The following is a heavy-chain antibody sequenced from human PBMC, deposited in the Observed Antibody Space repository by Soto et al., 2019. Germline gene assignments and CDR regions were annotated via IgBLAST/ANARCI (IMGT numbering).Heavy chain of an antibody. CDR2: ISSSGSTR. D-gene: IGHD3-10*01. V-gene: IGHV3-11*01. CDR3: ARAAPAYYYGSESYLDY. CDR1: GFTFSDYY. J-gene: IGHJ4*02. Sequence: PGGSLRLSCAASGFTFSDYYMNWIRQAPGKGLEWVSYISSSGSTRYYADSVKGRFTISRDNAKNSLYLQMNSLRAEDTAVYYCARAAPAYYYGSESYLDYWGQGTLVTVSS.